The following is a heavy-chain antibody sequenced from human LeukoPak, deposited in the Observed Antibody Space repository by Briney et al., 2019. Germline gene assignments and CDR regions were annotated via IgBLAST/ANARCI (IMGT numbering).Heavy chain of an antibody. J-gene: IGHJ4*02. CDR2: IIPIFGTA. CDR3: ARDRGDSSGWPARDY. D-gene: IGHD6-19*01. Sequence: GASVKVSCKASGGTFSSYAISWVRQAPGQGLEWMGRIIPIFGTANYAQKFQGRVTITADKSTSTAYMELSSLRSEDTAVYYCARDRGDSSGWPARDYWGQGTLVTVSS. V-gene: IGHV1-69*06. CDR1: GGTFSSYA.